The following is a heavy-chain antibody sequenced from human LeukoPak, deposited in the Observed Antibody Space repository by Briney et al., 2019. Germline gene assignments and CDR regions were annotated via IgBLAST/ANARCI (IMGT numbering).Heavy chain of an antibody. Sequence: ASVKVSCKASGYTFTSYYMHWVRQAPGQGLEWMGIINPSGGSTSYAQKFQGRVTMTRGTSTSTVYMELSSLRSEDTAVYYCARDRFRGSTGNHFAYWGQGTLVTVSS. J-gene: IGHJ4*02. D-gene: IGHD1-26*01. CDR3: ARDRFRGSTGNHFAY. CDR1: GYTFTSYY. V-gene: IGHV1-46*01. CDR2: INPSGGST.